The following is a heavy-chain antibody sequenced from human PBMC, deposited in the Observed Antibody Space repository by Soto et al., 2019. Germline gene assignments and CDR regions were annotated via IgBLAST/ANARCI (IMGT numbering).Heavy chain of an antibody. V-gene: IGHV3-43*01. CDR2: ISWDGGST. CDR3: AKGNNDDCSGGSCGPKTFYYYYGMDV. D-gene: IGHD2-15*01. CDR1: GFTFDDYT. J-gene: IGHJ6*02. Sequence: GGSLRLSCAASGFTFDDYTMHWVRQAPGKGLEWVSLISWDGGSTYYADSVKGRFTISRDNSKNSLYLKMNSLRTEDTALYYCAKGNNDDCSGGSCGPKTFYYYYGMDVWGQGTTVTVSS.